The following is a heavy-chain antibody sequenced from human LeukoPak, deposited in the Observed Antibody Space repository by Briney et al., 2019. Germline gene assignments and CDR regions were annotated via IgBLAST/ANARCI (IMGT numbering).Heavy chain of an antibody. D-gene: IGHD3-22*01. CDR3: ARIGGYYYDSSGYYDY. J-gene: IGHJ4*02. CDR1: GGSISSYY. CDR2: IYYSGST. V-gene: IGHV4-59*08. Sequence: ASETLSLTCTVSGGSISSYYWSWIRQPPGKGLEWIGYIYYSGSTNYNPSLKSRVTISVDTSKNQFSLKLSSVTAADTAVYYCARIGGYYYDSSGYYDYWGQGTLVTVSS.